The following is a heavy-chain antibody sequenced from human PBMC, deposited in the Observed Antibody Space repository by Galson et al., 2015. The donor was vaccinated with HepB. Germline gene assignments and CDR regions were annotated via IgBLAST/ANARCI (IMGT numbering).Heavy chain of an antibody. CDR3: ARARDGLNDAFDI. CDR1: GYTFTSYA. J-gene: IGHJ3*02. D-gene: IGHD2-21*01. Sequence: SVKVSCKASGYTFTSYAMHWVRQAPGQRLEWMGWINAGNGTTKYSQKFQGRVTMTTDTSTSTAYMELRSLRSDDTAVYYCARARDGLNDAFDIWGPGTLVTAPS. V-gene: IGHV1-3*01. CDR2: INAGNGTT.